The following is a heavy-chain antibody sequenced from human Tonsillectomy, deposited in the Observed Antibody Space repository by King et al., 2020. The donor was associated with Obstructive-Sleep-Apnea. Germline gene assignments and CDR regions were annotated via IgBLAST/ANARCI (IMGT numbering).Heavy chain of an antibody. V-gene: IGHV4-38-2*02. J-gene: IGHJ4*02. CDR2: IHHSGST. D-gene: IGHD2-15*01. Sequence: VQLQESGPGLVKPSETLSLTCAVSVYSISSGFYWGWIRQPPGKGLEWIGSIHHSGSTYYNPSLRSRVTISVDTSKNQFSLKLRSVTATDTAVYHYARDPNSGGGSCYFDYWGQGTLVAVSS. CDR3: ARDPNSGGGSCYFDY. CDR1: VYSISSGFY.